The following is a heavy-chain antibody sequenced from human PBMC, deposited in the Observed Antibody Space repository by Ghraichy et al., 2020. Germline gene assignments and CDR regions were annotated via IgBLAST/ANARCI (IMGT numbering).Heavy chain of an antibody. J-gene: IGHJ4*02. D-gene: IGHD3-3*01. CDR1: GGSISSSSYY. V-gene: IGHV4-39*01. CDR3: ARTRGYDFWSGYQGLFDY. Sequence: SETLSLTCTVSGGSISSSSYYWGWIRQPPGKGLEWIGSIYYSGSTYYTPSLKSRVTISVDTSKNQFSLKLSSVTVADTAIYYCARTRGYDFWSGYQGLFDYWAQGTLVTVSS. CDR2: IYYSGST.